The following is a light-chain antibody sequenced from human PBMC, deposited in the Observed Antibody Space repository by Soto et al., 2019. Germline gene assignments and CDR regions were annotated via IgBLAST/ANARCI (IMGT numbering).Light chain of an antibody. Sequence: DIQLTQSPSFLSASVGDRVTITCRASQGIRNYLPWYQQKPGKAPELLIYAASTLQSGVPSKFSGSGSGTEFTLTISSLQPEDFATYYCQHLHSYPVTFGGGTKVEIK. V-gene: IGKV1-9*01. CDR3: QHLHSYPVT. CDR2: AAS. CDR1: QGIRNY. J-gene: IGKJ4*01.